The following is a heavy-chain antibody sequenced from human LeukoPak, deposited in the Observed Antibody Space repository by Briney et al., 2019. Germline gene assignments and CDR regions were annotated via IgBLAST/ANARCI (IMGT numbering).Heavy chain of an antibody. D-gene: IGHD3-3*01. CDR2: MIPLLGTE. CDR3: ARVILRFLEWPENWFDP. J-gene: IGHJ5*02. CDR1: GGTFNSYG. Sequence: SVKVSCKAPGGTFNSYGISWVRQAPGQGLEWMGAMIPLLGTENYAQKFQGRVSITADKSTTTAYMELSSLISDDTAVYYCARVILRFLEWPENWFDPWGQGTLVTVSS. V-gene: IGHV1-69*10.